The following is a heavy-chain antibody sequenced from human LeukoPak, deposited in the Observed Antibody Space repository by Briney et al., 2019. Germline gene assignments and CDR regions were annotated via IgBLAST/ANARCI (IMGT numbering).Heavy chain of an antibody. J-gene: IGHJ3*02. CDR1: GGSFSGYY. V-gene: IGHV4-34*01. Sequence: SETLSLPCAVYGGSFSGYYWSWIRQPPGQGLEWIGEINHSGSTNYNPSLKSRVTISVDTSKNQFSLKLSSVTAADTAVYYCARGFRGGPDDAFDICGQRTMVTVSS. CDR3: ARGFRGGPDDAFDI. CDR2: INHSGST. D-gene: IGHD3-16*01.